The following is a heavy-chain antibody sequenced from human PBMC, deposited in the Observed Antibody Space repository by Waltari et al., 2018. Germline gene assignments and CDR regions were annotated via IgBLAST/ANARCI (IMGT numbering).Heavy chain of an antibody. CDR1: GYSISSGYY. V-gene: IGHV4-38-2*02. D-gene: IGHD3-22*01. CDR3: ARDGVYDSSGYYTPVFDY. CDR2: IYHSGST. J-gene: IGHJ4*02. Sequence: QVQLQESGPGLVKPSETLSLTCAVSGYSISSGYYWGWIRQPPGKGLEWIGSIYHSGSTSYNPALKSRVTISVDTSKNQFSRKLSSVTAADTAVYYCARDGVYDSSGYYTPVFDYWGQGTLVTVSS.